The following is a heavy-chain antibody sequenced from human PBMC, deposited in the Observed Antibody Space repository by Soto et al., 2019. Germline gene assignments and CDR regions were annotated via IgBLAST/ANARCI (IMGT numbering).Heavy chain of an antibody. CDR1: GFTFNTSS. Sequence: GGSLRLSCIASGFTFNTSSMNWVRQAPGKGLEWVSYISSSSLTIYYADSVKGRFTISRDNARNSLYLQMDSLRDEDTALYYCAKSPSAYANWFDPWGQGTLVTVSS. V-gene: IGHV3-48*02. D-gene: IGHD2-8*01. CDR3: AKSPSAYANWFDP. J-gene: IGHJ5*02. CDR2: ISSSSLTI.